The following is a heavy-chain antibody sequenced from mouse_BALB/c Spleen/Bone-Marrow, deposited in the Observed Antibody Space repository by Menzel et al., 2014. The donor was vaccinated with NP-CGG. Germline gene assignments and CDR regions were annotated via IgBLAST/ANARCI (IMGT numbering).Heavy chain of an antibody. CDR2: IAPSVSQT. J-gene: IGHJ4*01. Sequence: VQLQQSASELVQPGAPVKPSCKASGYTFTSYWMNWVKQRPGRLLEWIRRIAPSVSQTHYNQKFNDKATLTVDKSSSTAYIQLSSLTSEDSAVYYCARALGDGYYYAMDYWGQGTSVTVSS. V-gene: IGHV1-69*02. D-gene: IGHD2-3*01. CDR1: GYTFTSYW. CDR3: ARALGDGYYYAMDY.